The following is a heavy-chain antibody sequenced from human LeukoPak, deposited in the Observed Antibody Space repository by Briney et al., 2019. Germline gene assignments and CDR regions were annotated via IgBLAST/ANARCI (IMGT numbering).Heavy chain of an antibody. V-gene: IGHV1-69*04. CDR1: GGTFSSYA. J-gene: IGHJ4*02. D-gene: IGHD5-18*01. Sequence: ASVKVSCKASGGTFSSYAISWVRQAPGQGLEWMGRIISILGIANYAQKFQGRVTITADKSTSTAYMELSSLRSEDTAVYYCAIGWNTAMVLWGQGTLVTVSS. CDR2: IISILGIA. CDR3: AIGWNTAMVL.